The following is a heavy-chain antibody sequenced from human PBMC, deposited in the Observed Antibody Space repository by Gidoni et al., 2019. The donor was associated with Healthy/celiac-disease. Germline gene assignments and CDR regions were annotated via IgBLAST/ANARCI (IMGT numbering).Heavy chain of an antibody. Sequence: EVQMVESGGGLIQPGGSLRLSCAAPGFTVSSNYMSWVRQAPGKGLEWVSVIYSGGSTYYADSVKGRFTISRDNSKNTLYLQMNSLRAEDTAVYYCARVTGSSGSDAFDIWGQGTMVTVSS. CDR3: ARVTGSSGSDAFDI. CDR2: IYSGGST. V-gene: IGHV3-53*01. CDR1: GFTVSSNY. D-gene: IGHD3-22*01. J-gene: IGHJ3*02.